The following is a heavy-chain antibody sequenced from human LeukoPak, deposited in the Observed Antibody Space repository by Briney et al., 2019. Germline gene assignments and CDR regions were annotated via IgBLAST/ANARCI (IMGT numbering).Heavy chain of an antibody. J-gene: IGHJ4*02. Sequence: SVKVSCKASGGTFSSYAISWVRQAPGQGLEWMGRIIPILGIANYAQKSQGRVTITADKSTSTAYMELSSLRSEDTAVYYCARDPPNYDILTGYYDYWGQGTLVTVSS. CDR1: GGTFSSYA. CDR3: ARDPPNYDILTGYYDY. D-gene: IGHD3-9*01. CDR2: IIPILGIA. V-gene: IGHV1-69*04.